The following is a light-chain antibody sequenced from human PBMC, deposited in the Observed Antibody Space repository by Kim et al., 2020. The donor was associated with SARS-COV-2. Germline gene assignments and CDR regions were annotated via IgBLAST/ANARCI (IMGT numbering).Light chain of an antibody. V-gene: IGKV3-11*01. CDR1: QSVDRY. CDR3: QQRGNWPLT. CDR2: DVS. Sequence: VSPGERATLSCRASQSVDRYLAWYQQKPGQAPRLLISDVSNRATGIPGRFSGIGSGTEFTLTISNLEPEDFAVYYCQQRGNWPLTFGGGTKVEIK. J-gene: IGKJ4*01.